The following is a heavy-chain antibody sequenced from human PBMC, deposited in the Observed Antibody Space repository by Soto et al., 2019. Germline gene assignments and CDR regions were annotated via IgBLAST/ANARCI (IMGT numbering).Heavy chain of an antibody. Sequence: GGSLRLSCAASGFTFSNYWMHWFRQAPGKGLVWVSRIKSDGSSTSYADSVKGRFTISRGNAKNTLYLQMNSLRAEDTAVYDCAREPYGNSHVWGQGTLVTVSS. CDR3: AREPYGNSHV. D-gene: IGHD4-17*01. CDR2: IKSDGSST. V-gene: IGHV3-74*01. CDR1: GFTFSNYW. J-gene: IGHJ4*02.